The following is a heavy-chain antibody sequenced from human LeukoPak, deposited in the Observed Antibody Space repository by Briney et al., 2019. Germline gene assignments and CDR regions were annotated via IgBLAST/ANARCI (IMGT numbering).Heavy chain of an antibody. CDR1: GDSISPYY. CDR3: ARSAHSGSYSPFDY. Sequence: SETLSLTCTVSGDSISPYYWSWIRQPPGMGLGWIAYIYYLGSTNYNPSLKSRVTISVDTSKNQLSLKLSSVTAAGTAVYYCARSAHSGSYSPFDYWGQGTLVTVSS. J-gene: IGHJ4*02. V-gene: IGHV4-59*13. CDR2: IYYLGST. D-gene: IGHD1-26*01.